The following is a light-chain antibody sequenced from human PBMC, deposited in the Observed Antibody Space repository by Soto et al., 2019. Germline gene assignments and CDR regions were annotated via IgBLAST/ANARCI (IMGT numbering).Light chain of an antibody. V-gene: IGKV2-30*02. CDR2: KVS. CDR1: QSLVHSDGIAY. CDR3: MQGTHWPIT. Sequence: DGGMTQSPLSLPVTLGQPASMSCRSNQSLVHSDGIAYFSWFQQRPGRSPRRLIYKVSNRDSGVPARFSGSGSGTDFALKISRVEAEDVGVYYCMQGTHWPITFGQGTRLEI. J-gene: IGKJ5*01.